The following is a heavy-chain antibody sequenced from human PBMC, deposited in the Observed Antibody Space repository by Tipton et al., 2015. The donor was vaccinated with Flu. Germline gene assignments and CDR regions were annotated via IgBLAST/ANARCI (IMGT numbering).Heavy chain of an antibody. CDR3: ARDSATSPRIFVY. D-gene: IGHD5-12*01. J-gene: IGHJ4*02. V-gene: IGHV4-61*02. CDR1: GGFITSGSYY. CDR2: IYTTGSI. Sequence: LRLSCTVSGGFITSGSYYWSWIRQSAGKGLEWIGRIYTTGSINYNPSLRSRVTISGDTSKNQFSLQLNSVTAEDTAVYFCARDSATSPRIFVYWGQGTLVTVSS.